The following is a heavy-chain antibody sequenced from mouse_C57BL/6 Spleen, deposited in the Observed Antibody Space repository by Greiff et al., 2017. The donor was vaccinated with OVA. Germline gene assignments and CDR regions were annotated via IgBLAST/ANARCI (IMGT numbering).Heavy chain of an antibody. CDR2: INPSNGGT. V-gene: IGHV1-53*01. D-gene: IGHD2-1*01. J-gene: IGHJ4*01. CDR1: GYTFTSYW. Sequence: VQLQQPGTELVKPGASVKLSCKASGYTFTSYWMHWVKQRPGPGLEWIGHINPSNGGTNYNEKFKSKATLTVDKSSSTAYMQLSSLTSEDSAVDDCARGRGNFFYAMDYGGQGTSVTVSS. CDR3: ARGRGNFFYAMDY.